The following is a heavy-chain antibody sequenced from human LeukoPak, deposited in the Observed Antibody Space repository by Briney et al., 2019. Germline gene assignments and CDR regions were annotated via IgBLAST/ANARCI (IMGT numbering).Heavy chain of an antibody. Sequence: GESLQISCKGSGYSFISYWIGWVRRMPGKSLEGLGIIYPGDSDTIYSPAFQGQVTISADKSINTAYLQWSSLKASDTAIYYCARHRSAGGQGNNWFDTWGQGTLVTVSS. CDR3: ARHRSAGGQGNNWFDT. V-gene: IGHV5-51*01. CDR1: GYSFISYW. D-gene: IGHD1-26*01. J-gene: IGHJ5*02. CDR2: IYPGDSDT.